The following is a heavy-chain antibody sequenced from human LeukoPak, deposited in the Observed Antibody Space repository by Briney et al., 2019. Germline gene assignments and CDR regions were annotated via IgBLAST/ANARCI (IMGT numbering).Heavy chain of an antibody. V-gene: IGHV4-34*01. J-gene: IGHJ4*02. CDR2: INHSGST. CDR1: GFTFSTFD. Sequence: GSLRLSCAASGFTFSTFDMNWVRQAPGKGLEWIGEINHSGSTNYNPSLKSRVTISVDTSKNQFSLKLSSVTAADTAVYYCAREDYSNYDRYTLDYWGQGTLVTVSS. D-gene: IGHD4-4*01. CDR3: AREDYSNYDRYTLDY.